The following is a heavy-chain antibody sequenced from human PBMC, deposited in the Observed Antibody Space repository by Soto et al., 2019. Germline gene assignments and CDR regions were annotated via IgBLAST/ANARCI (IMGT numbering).Heavy chain of an antibody. D-gene: IGHD3-9*01. CDR2: ISYDGSNK. CDR3: ARLGIPLGDILTGYYDFDY. CDR1: GFTFSSYA. Sequence: GGSLRLSCAASGFTFSSYAMHWVRQAPGKGLEWGAVISYDGSNKYYADSVKGRFTISRDNSKNTLYLQMNSLRAEDTAVYYCARLGIPLGDILTGYYDFDYWGQGTLVTVSS. J-gene: IGHJ4*02. V-gene: IGHV3-30-3*01.